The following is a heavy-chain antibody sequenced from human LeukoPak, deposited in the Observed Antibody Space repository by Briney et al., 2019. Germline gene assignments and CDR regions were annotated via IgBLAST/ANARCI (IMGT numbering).Heavy chain of an antibody. D-gene: IGHD2-2*01. J-gene: IGHJ5*02. Sequence: SQTLSLTCAISGDSVSSNSVTWNWIRQSPSRGLEWLGRTYYRSTWYNDYAVSVGGRITANPDTSKNQFSLHLNSVTPEDTAVYYCAGRLTQYDCFDPWGQGILVTVSS. CDR2: TYYRSTWYN. CDR3: AGRLTQYDCFDP. V-gene: IGHV6-1*01. CDR1: GDSVSSNSVT.